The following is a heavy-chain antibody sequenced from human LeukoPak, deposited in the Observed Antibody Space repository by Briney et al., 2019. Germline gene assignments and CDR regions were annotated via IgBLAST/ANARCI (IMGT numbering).Heavy chain of an antibody. CDR1: GYSFTSYW. J-gene: IGHJ4*02. CDR3: ARLATGYSSGWDFDY. CDR2: IYPADSDT. Sequence: GESLKISCKGSGYSFTSYWIGWVRQMPGKGLEWMGIIYPADSDTRYSPSFQGQVTISADKSISTAYLQWSSLKASDTAMYYCARLATGYSSGWDFDYWGQGTLVTVSS. D-gene: IGHD6-19*01. V-gene: IGHV5-51*01.